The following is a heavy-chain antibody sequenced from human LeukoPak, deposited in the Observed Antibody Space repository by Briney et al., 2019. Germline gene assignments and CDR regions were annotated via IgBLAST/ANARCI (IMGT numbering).Heavy chain of an antibody. CDR3: ARTGDDSSFRPLHH. CDR2: IKQDESEK. D-gene: IGHD6-6*01. V-gene: IGHV3-7*03. CDR1: GLTFNNYW. J-gene: IGHJ5*02. Sequence: SGGSLRLSCATSGLTFNNYWMSWVRQTPGKGLEWVANIKQDESEKNYVDSVKGRFTITRDNANKSLYLQMNSLRADDTAIYYCARTGDDSSFRPLHHWGQGTLVTVSS.